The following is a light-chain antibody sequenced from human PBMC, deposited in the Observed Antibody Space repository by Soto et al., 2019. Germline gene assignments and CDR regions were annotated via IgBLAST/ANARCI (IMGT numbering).Light chain of an antibody. J-gene: IGKJ3*01. CDR1: QSVLFSTNNKNY. Sequence: IVVTQSPDSLSVSLGETATINCRSSQSVLFSTNNKNYFAWYQQKPGQPPKLIIYWASTRESGVPDRFSGSGSGTDFTLTISSLQSEDFAVYYCQQYNNWPPFTFGPGTKVDIK. CDR2: WAS. V-gene: IGKV4-1*01. CDR3: QQYNNWPPFT.